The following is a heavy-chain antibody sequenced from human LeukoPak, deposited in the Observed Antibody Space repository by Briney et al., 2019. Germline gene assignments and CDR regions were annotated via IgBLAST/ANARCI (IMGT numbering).Heavy chain of an antibody. V-gene: IGHV1-2*02. CDR1: GYTFTDYY. CDR3: ARDGNFDI. J-gene: IGHJ3*02. D-gene: IGHD1-1*01. Sequence: GASVKVSCKASGYTFTDYYMHWVRQAPGQGLEWMGWINPNSGDTNSAQKFQGRVTMTRDTSICTAYMEVSRLRSDDTAVYYCARDGNFDIWGQGTMVTVSS. CDR2: INPNSGDT.